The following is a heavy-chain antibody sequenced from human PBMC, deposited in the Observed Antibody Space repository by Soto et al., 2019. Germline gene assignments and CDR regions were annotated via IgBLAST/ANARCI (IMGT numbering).Heavy chain of an antibody. J-gene: IGHJ4*02. D-gene: IGHD6-6*01. CDR1: GGSISSSSYF. CDR3: ASHIEYSGSSLFDS. CDR2: MLSRGRT. V-gene: IGHV4-39*01. Sequence: QLQLQESGPRLVKPSETLSLTCAVSGGSISSSSYFWGWIRQPPGKGLEWLGSMLSRGRTYHNPSLKSRVTISVDTSKNQFSLKLTSVAAADTAVYYCASHIEYSGSSLFDSWGQGTLVTVSS.